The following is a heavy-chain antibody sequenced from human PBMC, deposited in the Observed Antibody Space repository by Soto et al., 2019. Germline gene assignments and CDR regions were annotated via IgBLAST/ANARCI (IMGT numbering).Heavy chain of an antibody. J-gene: IGHJ3*02. Sequence: SETLSLTCAVYGGSFSGYYWSWIRQPPGKGLEWIGEINHSGSTNYNPSLKSRVTISADTSKNQFSLKLSSVTAADTAVYYCARGLRPLKSRAVAGTGAGRGAFDIWGQGTMVTVSS. CDR2: INHSGST. D-gene: IGHD6-19*01. CDR1: GGSFSGYY. CDR3: ARGLRPLKSRAVAGTGAGRGAFDI. V-gene: IGHV4-34*01.